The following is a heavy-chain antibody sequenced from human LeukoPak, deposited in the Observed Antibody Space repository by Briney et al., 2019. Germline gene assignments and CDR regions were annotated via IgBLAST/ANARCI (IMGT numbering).Heavy chain of an antibody. J-gene: IGHJ6*03. CDR2: MNLNSGKT. D-gene: IGHD6-13*01. CDR3: AREAYSSGWYDSYYYYYMDV. CDR1: GYTFTSYD. Sequence: ASVKVSCKASGYTFTSYDINWVRQATGQGLEWMGWMNLNSGKTGYAQKFQGRVTTTRNTSISTAYMELSSLRSEDTAVYYCAREAYSSGWYDSYYYYYMDVWGKGTTVTVSS. V-gene: IGHV1-8*01.